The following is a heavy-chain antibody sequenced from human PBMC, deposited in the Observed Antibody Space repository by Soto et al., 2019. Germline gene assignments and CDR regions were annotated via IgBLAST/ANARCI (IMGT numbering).Heavy chain of an antibody. CDR3: ARDVSHGSGSIWFDP. CDR1: GFTFTSSA. J-gene: IGHJ5*02. Sequence: EASVKVSCKASGFTFTSSAMQWVRQARGQRLEWIGWIVVGSGNTNYAQKFQERVTITRDMSTSTAYMELRSLRSDDTAVYYCARDVSHGSGSIWFDPWGQGTLVTV. V-gene: IGHV1-58*02. D-gene: IGHD3-10*01. CDR2: IVVGSGNT.